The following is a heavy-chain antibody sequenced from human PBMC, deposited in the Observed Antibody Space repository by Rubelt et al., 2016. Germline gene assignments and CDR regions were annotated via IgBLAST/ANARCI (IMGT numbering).Heavy chain of an antibody. V-gene: IGHV4-59*08. Sequence: QVQLQESGPGLVKPSETLSLTCTFSGGSISDNYWSWIRHLPGKGLEWIGCVYYSGTTIYNPSLKSRVSISVDTSKNQSSRKLNSVTAADTAVYYCARQGGYHSPFRYWGQGTLSPSPQ. J-gene: IGHJ4*02. CDR1: GGSISDNY. CDR2: VYYSGTT. D-gene: IGHD3-16*02. CDR3: ARQGGYHSPFRY.